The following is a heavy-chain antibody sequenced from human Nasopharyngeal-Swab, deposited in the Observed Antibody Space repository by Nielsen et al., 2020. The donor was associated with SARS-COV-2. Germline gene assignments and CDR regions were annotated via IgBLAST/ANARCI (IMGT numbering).Heavy chain of an antibody. CDR1: GGSFSGYY. V-gene: IGHV4-34*01. Sequence: SETLSLTCAVYGGSFSGYYWSWIRQPPGKGLEWIGEINHSGITNYNPSLKSRVTISVDKSKNQFSLKLTSVTAADTAVYYCARDPRDYYDDSGYRDAFDFWGQGTMVTVSS. J-gene: IGHJ3*01. CDR3: ARDPRDYYDDSGYRDAFDF. CDR2: INHSGIT. D-gene: IGHD3-22*01.